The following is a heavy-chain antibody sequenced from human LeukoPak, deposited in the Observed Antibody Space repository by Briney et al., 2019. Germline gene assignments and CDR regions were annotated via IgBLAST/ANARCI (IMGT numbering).Heavy chain of an antibody. CDR3: ARVGMATIDY. CDR2: ISSGGSTI. V-gene: IGHV3-48*03. J-gene: IGHJ4*02. D-gene: IGHD5-24*01. Sequence: PGGSLRLSCAAFGFTFSSYEMNWVRQAPGKGLERVSYISSGGSTIYYADSVKGRFTISRDNAKNSLYLQMNSLRAEDTAVYYCARVGMATIDYWGQGTLVTVSS. CDR1: GFTFSSYE.